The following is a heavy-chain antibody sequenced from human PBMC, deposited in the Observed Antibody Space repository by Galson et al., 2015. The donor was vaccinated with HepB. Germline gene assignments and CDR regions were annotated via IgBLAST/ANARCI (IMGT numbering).Heavy chain of an antibody. CDR3: ARGSGYNSVGHYYYGMDV. Sequence: SETLSLTCAVYGGSFSGYYWTWIRQPPGEGLEWIGEINHSESTNYNPSLKGRVTVSVDMTKNQFSLKLNSVTAADTAVYYCARGSGYNSVGHYYYGMDVWGQGTTVTVSS. CDR2: INHSEST. CDR1: GGSFSGYY. D-gene: IGHD5-24*01. J-gene: IGHJ6*02. V-gene: IGHV4-34*01.